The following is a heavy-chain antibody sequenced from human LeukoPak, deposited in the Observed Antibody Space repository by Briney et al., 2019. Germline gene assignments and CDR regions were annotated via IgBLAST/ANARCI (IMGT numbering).Heavy chain of an antibody. CDR1: GFIFSSFW. J-gene: IGHJ4*02. D-gene: IGHD6-13*01. CDR3: ANSLRGSSWTNFDY. Sequence: GGSLRLSCAASGFIFSSFWMHWVRQVPGKGLVWVSHINSDGRTTDYADSVKGRFTISRDNSKNTLYLQMNSLRAEDTAVYYCANSLRGSSWTNFDYWGQGTLVTVSS. CDR2: INSDGRTT. V-gene: IGHV3-74*01.